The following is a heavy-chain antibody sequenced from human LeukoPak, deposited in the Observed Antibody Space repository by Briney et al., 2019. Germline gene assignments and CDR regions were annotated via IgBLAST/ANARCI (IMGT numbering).Heavy chain of an antibody. D-gene: IGHD5-12*01. CDR3: AEGGGWLLFARFDP. CDR2: IFYNGNT. CDR1: GGSISSSDRY. J-gene: IGHJ5*02. Sequence: PSETLSLTCTVSGGSISSSDRYWGWIRQPPAKGLEWIGSIFYNGNTYYSPSLTSRVTISLDTSRNQFSLHLSSVTAADTAVYYCAEGGGWLLFARFDPWGQGTLVTVSS. V-gene: IGHV4-39*01.